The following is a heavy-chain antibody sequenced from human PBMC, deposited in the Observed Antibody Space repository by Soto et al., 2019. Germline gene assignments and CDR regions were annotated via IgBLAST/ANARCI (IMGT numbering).Heavy chain of an antibody. J-gene: IGHJ4*02. CDR3: AAHDSSGYYYERFDY. Sequence: VGSLRLSCAASGFTFSSYGMHWVRQAPGKGLEWVAVISYDGSSKYYADSVKGRFTISRDNSKNTLYLQMNSLRAEDTAVYYCAAHDSSGYYYERFDYWGQGTLVTSPQ. D-gene: IGHD3-22*01. CDR2: ISYDGSSK. CDR1: GFTFSSYG. V-gene: IGHV3-30*03.